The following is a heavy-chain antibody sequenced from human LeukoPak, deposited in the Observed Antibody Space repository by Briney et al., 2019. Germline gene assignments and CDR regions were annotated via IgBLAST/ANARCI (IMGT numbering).Heavy chain of an antibody. Sequence: PSETLSLTCAVHGGSFSGYHWNWIRQSPGKGLEWIGEINDRGHTNYNPSLESRITISVDTSKKQFSLNLSSVTAADTAVYYCARDPTTVVTTPSYFDFWGQSTLVTVFS. CDR3: ARDPTTVVTTPSYFDF. V-gene: IGHV4-34*01. J-gene: IGHJ4*02. D-gene: IGHD4-23*01. CDR1: GGSFSGYH. CDR2: INDRGHT.